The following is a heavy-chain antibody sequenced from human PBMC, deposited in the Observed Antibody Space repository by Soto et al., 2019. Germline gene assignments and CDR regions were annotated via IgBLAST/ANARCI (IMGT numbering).Heavy chain of an antibody. V-gene: IGHV3-23*01. CDR1: GFTFSSYA. D-gene: IGHD3-10*01. J-gene: IGHJ5*02. CDR2: ISGSGGST. CDR3: AAAMVRGVIPSYNWFDP. Sequence: GGSLRLSCAASGFTFSSYAMSWVRQAPWKGLEWVSAISGSGGSTYYADSVKGRFTISRDNSKNTLYLQMNSLRAEDTAVYYCAAAMVRGVIPSYNWFDPWGQGTLVTVSS.